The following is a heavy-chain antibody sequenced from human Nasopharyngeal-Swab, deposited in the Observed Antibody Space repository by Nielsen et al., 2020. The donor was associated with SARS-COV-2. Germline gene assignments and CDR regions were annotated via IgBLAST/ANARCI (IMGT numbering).Heavy chain of an antibody. CDR3: ARGRRAPGAVAGTREYYFDY. CDR2: MNPNSGNT. J-gene: IGHJ4*02. D-gene: IGHD6-19*01. Sequence: ASVKVSCKASGGTFSSYAINWVRQATGQGLEWMGWMNPNSGNTGYAQKFQGRVTMTRNTSISTAYMELSSLRSEDTAVYYCARGRRAPGAVAGTREYYFDYWGQGTLVTVSS. CDR1: GGTFSSYA. V-gene: IGHV1-8*02.